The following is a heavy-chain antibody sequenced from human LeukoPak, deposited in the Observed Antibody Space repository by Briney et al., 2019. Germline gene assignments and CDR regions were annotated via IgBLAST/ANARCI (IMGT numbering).Heavy chain of an antibody. Sequence: SETLSLTCTVSGDSVNIYSWNWIRQSPGKRLEWIAYMYYSGTTNYNPSLENRVAISLDLSRHQFSLRLNSVTAADTAVYFCATSKKKRYHIDVWGQGTTVIVSS. CDR1: GDSVNIYS. CDR3: ATSKKKRYHIDV. V-gene: IGHV4-59*02. CDR2: MYYSGTT. J-gene: IGHJ6*02. D-gene: IGHD4-11*01.